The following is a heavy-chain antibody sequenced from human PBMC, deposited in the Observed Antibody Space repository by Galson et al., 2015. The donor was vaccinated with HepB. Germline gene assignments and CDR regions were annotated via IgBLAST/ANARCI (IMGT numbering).Heavy chain of an antibody. CDR2: IYYSGST. CDR1: GGSVSSYY. CDR3: ARRTPFGSFYFFDS. V-gene: IGHV4-59*08. Sequence: SETLSLTCTVSGGSVSSYYWSWIRQPPGKGLEWIGYIYYSGSTNYNPSLKSRVTIFVDTSENQFFLRLSSVTAADTAIYYCARRTPFGSFYFFDSWGQGTLVTVSS. D-gene: IGHD2-15*01. J-gene: IGHJ4*02.